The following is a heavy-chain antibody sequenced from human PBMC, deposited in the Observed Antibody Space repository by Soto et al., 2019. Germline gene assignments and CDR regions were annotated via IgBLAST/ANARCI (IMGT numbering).Heavy chain of an antibody. CDR1: GFTFISYG. CDR2: IWYDGSNK. V-gene: IGHV3-33*01. J-gene: IGHJ4*02. Sequence: PGGSLRLSCAASGFTFISYGMHWVLQAPGKGLEWVAVIWYDGSNKYYADSVKGRFTISRDNSKNTLYLQMNSLRAEDTAVYYCARGVANYDIVTGYYNAFDYWGQGTLVTVSS. D-gene: IGHD3-9*01. CDR3: ARGVANYDIVTGYYNAFDY.